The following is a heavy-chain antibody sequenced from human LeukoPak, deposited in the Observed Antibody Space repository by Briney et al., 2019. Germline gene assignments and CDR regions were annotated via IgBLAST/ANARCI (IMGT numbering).Heavy chain of an antibody. J-gene: IGHJ4*02. CDR3: ARSGWPYYFDY. CDR1: GFTFSSYW. CDR2: IHSDGSST. V-gene: IGHV3-74*01. D-gene: IGHD3-22*01. Sequence: GGSLRLSSAASGFTFSSYWMHWVRQAPGKGLVWVSRIHSDGSSTSYADSVRGRFTISRDDAKSTLYLQMNSLRAEDTAVYYCARSGWPYYFDYWGQGTPVTVSS.